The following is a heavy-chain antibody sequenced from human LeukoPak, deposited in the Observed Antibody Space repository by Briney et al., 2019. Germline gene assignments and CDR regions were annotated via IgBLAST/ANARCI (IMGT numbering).Heavy chain of an antibody. Sequence: PGGSLRLSCAASGFTVSSNYMSWVRQAPGKGLEWVSGINWNGDSTGYADSVKGRLTISRDNAKNSLDLQMNSLRAEDTALYHCARLVTTYYYYYMDVWGKGTTVTISS. J-gene: IGHJ6*03. CDR1: GFTVSSNY. CDR2: INWNGDST. D-gene: IGHD4-23*01. CDR3: ARLVTTYYYYYMDV. V-gene: IGHV3-20*01.